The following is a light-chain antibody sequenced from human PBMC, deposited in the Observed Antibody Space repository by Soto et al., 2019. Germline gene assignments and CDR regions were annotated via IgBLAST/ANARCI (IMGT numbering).Light chain of an antibody. CDR3: QQYASSPLT. Sequence: EIELTQSPGTLSLSPGERATLSCRASQSVSSSYLAWYQQKPGQAPRLLIYDASSRATGTPDRFSGSGSGTDFTLTISRLQPEDFAVYYCQQYASSPLTFGGGTKVELK. V-gene: IGKV3-20*01. CDR1: QSVSSSY. CDR2: DAS. J-gene: IGKJ4*01.